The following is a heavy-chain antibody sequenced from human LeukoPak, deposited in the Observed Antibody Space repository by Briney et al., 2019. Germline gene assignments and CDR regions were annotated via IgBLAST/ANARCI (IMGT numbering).Heavy chain of an antibody. CDR1: GFTFGSYS. Sequence: GGSLRLSCAASGFTFGSYSMNWVRQAPGKGLEWVSSISSSSSYIYYADSVKGRFTISRDNSKNTLYLQMNSLRAEDTAVYYCARELISYYDFWSGYLDYWGQGTLVTVSS. CDR3: ARELISYYDFWSGYLDY. J-gene: IGHJ4*02. CDR2: ISSSSSYI. V-gene: IGHV3-21*01. D-gene: IGHD3-3*01.